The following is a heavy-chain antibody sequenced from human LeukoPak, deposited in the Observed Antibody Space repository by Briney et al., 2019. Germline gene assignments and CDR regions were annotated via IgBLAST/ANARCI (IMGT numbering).Heavy chain of an antibody. V-gene: IGHV4-39*07. CDR1: GGSISSSSYY. D-gene: IGHD3-22*01. Sequence: SETLSLTCTVSGGSISSSSYYWGWIRQPPGKGLEWIGSIYYSGSTYYNPSLKSRVTISVDTSKNQFSLKLSSVTAADTAVYYWARDRASSGYYFDYWGQGTLVTVSS. CDR3: ARDRASSGYYFDY. CDR2: IYYSGST. J-gene: IGHJ4*02.